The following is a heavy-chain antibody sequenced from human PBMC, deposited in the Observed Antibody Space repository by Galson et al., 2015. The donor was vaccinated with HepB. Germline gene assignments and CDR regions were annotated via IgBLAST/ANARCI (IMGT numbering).Heavy chain of an antibody. Sequence: TLSLTCTVSGGSTSSGGYHWSWIRQHPGKGLEWIGYIYYTGSTYYNPSLESRVTISVDTSKNQFSLELSSVTAADTAMYYCTGGHANHYGSRDYYNAIDYWGQGTLVTVSS. CDR3: TGGHANHYGSRDYYNAIDY. CDR1: GGSTSSGGYH. V-gene: IGHV4-31*03. J-gene: IGHJ4*02. CDR2: IYYTGST. D-gene: IGHD3-10*01.